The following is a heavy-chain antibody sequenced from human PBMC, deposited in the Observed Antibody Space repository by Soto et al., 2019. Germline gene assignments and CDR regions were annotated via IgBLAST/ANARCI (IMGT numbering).Heavy chain of an antibody. CDR1: GFTFSSYG. CDR2: ISYDGSNK. CDR3: AKDHGYCISTSCHVGDY. D-gene: IGHD2-2*01. J-gene: IGHJ4*02. V-gene: IGHV3-30*18. Sequence: QVQLVESGGGVVQPGRSLRLSCAASGFTFSSYGVHWVRQAPGKGLEWVAVISYDGSNKYYADSVKGRFTISRDNSKNTLYLQMNSLRAEDTAVYYCAKDHGYCISTSCHVGDYWGQGTLVTVSS.